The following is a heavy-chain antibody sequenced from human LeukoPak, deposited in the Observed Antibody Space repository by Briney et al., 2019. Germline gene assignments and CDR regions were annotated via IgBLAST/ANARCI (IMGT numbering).Heavy chain of an antibody. CDR2: IYYSGST. Sequence: PSETLSLTCTASGGSISSYYWSWIRQPPGKGLEWIGYIYYSGSTNYNPSLKSRVTISVDTSKNQFSLKLSSVTAADTAVYYCARESDTAMVSYFDYWGQGTLVTVSS. J-gene: IGHJ4*02. CDR1: GGSISSYY. D-gene: IGHD5-18*01. CDR3: ARESDTAMVSYFDY. V-gene: IGHV4-59*01.